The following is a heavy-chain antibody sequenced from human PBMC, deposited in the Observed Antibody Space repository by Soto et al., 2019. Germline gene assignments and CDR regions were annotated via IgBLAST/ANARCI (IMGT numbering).Heavy chain of an antibody. Sequence: ASVKVSCKASGYTFTSYAMHWVRQAPGQRLEWMGWINAGNGNTKYSQKFQGRVTITRDTSASTAYMELSSLRSEDTAVFYFARGSMVRGALYYYYGMDVWGQGTTVTVSS. CDR2: INAGNGNT. J-gene: IGHJ6*02. CDR1: GYTFTSYA. CDR3: ARGSMVRGALYYYYGMDV. D-gene: IGHD3-10*01. V-gene: IGHV1-3*01.